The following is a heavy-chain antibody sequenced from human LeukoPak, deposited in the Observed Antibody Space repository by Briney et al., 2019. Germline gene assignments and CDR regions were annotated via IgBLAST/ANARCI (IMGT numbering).Heavy chain of an antibody. CDR3: ARDLGYSSGWYSYYYGVDV. CDR2: IKQDGSEK. J-gene: IGHJ6*02. D-gene: IGHD6-19*01. V-gene: IGHV3-7*01. Sequence: GGSLRLSCAASGFTFSSYWMSWVRQAPGKGLEWVANIKQDGSEKYYVDSVKGRFTISRDNAKNSLYLQMNSLRAEDTAVYYCARDLGYSSGWYSYYYGVDVWGQGTTVTVSS. CDR1: GFTFSSYW.